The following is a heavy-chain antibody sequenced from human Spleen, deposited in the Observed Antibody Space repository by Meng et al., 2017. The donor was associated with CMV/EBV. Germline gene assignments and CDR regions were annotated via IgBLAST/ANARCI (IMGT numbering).Heavy chain of an antibody. CDR2: IKQDGSEK. J-gene: IGHJ6*02. V-gene: IGHV3-7*01. D-gene: IGHD6-19*01. CDR3: AREGYSSSKGMDV. Sequence: GESLKISCAASGFTFSSYWMSWVRQAPGKGLEWVANIKQDGSEKYYVDSVKGRFTISRDNAKNSLYLQMNSLRAEDTAVYYCAREGYSSSKGMDVWGQGTTVTVSS. CDR1: GFTFSSYW.